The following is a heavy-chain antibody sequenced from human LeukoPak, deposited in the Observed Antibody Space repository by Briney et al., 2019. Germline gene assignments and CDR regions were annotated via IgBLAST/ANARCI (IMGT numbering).Heavy chain of an antibody. D-gene: IGHD5-24*01. J-gene: IGHJ3*02. Sequence: ASVEVSCKASGYTFTGYYMHWVRQAPGQGLEWMGWINPNSGGTNYGQKFQGRVTMTRDTSISTAYMELSRLRSDDTAVYYCVRVRRDGYNSAFDIWGQGTMVTVSS. V-gene: IGHV1-2*02. CDR3: VRVRRDGYNSAFDI. CDR1: GYTFTGYY. CDR2: INPNSGGT.